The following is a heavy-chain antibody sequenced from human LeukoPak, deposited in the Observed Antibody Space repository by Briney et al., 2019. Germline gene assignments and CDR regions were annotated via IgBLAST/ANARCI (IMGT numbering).Heavy chain of an antibody. CDR1: GYSISSGYY. CDR2: IYHSGSS. Sequence: SETLSLTCTVSGYSISSGYYWGWIRQPPGKGLEWIGSIYHSGSSYYNPSLKSRVTISVDTSKNQFSLKLSSVTAADTAVYYCAGVGDYDFWSGYPDYWGQGTLVTVSS. CDR3: AGVGDYDFWSGYPDY. J-gene: IGHJ4*02. V-gene: IGHV4-38-2*02. D-gene: IGHD3-3*01.